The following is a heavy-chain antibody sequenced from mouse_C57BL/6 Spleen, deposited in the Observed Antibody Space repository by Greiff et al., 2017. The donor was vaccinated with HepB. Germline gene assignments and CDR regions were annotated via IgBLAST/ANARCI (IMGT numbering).Heavy chain of an antibody. J-gene: IGHJ2*01. CDR3: ARPYYSNSPYYFDY. Sequence: QVQLQQPGAELVKPGASVKMSCKASGYTFTSYWITWVKQRPGQGLEWIGDIYPGSGSTNYNEKFKSKATLTVDTSSSTAYMQLSSLTSEDSAVYYGARPYYSNSPYYFDYWGQGTTLTVSS. CDR1: GYTFTSYW. CDR2: IYPGSGST. D-gene: IGHD2-5*01. V-gene: IGHV1-55*01.